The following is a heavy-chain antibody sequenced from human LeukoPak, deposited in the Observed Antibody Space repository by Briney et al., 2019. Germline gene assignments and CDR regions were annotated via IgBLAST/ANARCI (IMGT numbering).Heavy chain of an antibody. CDR2: INLSGST. CDR1: GGSFSGYY. CDR3: ARGLPDYYYYYGMDV. V-gene: IGHV4-34*01. J-gene: IGHJ6*04. Sequence: SETLSLTCAVYGGSFSGYYWSWICQPPGKGLEWIGVINLSGSTNYNPSLKSRVTISVVTSKNQFSLNLSSVTAADTAVYYCARGLPDYYYYYGMDVWGKGTTVTVSS. D-gene: IGHD2-15*01.